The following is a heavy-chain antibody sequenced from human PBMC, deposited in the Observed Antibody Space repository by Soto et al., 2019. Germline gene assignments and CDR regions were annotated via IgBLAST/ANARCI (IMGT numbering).Heavy chain of an antibody. J-gene: IGHJ6*02. CDR2: ISGGGSYI. CDR1: GFTFSYEN. V-gene: IGHV3-21*06. CDR3: ARDSDCHSTSCFFPPHV. Sequence: GGSLRLSCSASGFTFSYENMSWVRQVPGKGLGWVSGISGGGSYIFYADSVQGRFSISRDNPKNSLFLEMNSLRVEDTAVYYCARDSDCHSTSCFFPPHVWGQGTTVTVSS. D-gene: IGHD2-2*01.